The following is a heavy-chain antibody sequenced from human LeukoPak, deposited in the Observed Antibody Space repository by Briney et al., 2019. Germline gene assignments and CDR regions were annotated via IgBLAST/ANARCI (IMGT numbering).Heavy chain of an antibody. J-gene: IGHJ4*02. D-gene: IGHD6-13*01. CDR1: GYTFTSYY. CDR2: INPSGGST. V-gene: IGHV1-46*01. Sequence: GASVKVSCKASGYTFTSYYMHWVRQAPGQGLEWMGIINPSGGSTSYAQKFQGRVTMTRDTSTSTVYMELSSLRSEDTAVYYCARDGGLIGSSWSHFDYWGQGTLVTVSS. CDR3: ARDGGLIGSSWSHFDY.